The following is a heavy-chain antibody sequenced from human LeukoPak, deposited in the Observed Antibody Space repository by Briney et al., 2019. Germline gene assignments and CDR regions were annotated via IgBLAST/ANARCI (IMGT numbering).Heavy chain of an antibody. CDR1: GGSIRSDDYY. J-gene: IGHJ6*02. CDR3: ATVVVVAATNYYYYATDV. D-gene: IGHD2-15*01. V-gene: IGHV4-30-4*01. CDR2: IFYTGNT. Sequence: PSETLSLTCTVSGGSIRSDDYYWSWIRLPPGKGLEWIGYIFYTGNTHYNPSLQSRVTFSVDTSKNQFSLKLSSVTAADTAVYFCATVVVVAATNYYYYATDVWGQGTTVTVSS.